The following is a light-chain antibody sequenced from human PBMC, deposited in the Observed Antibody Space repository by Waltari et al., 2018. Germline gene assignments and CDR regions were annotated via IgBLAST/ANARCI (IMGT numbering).Light chain of an antibody. V-gene: IGKV3-20*01. J-gene: IGKJ2*01. CDR2: GAS. CDR3: QQYGSSLVT. Sequence: EIVLTQSPGTLSLSPGERATLSCRASQSVSSSYLAWYQQKPGQAPRLLSYGASSRATGSPDRFSGSGSRTDFTLTISRLEPEDFAVYYCQQYGSSLVTFGQGTKLEIK. CDR1: QSVSSSY.